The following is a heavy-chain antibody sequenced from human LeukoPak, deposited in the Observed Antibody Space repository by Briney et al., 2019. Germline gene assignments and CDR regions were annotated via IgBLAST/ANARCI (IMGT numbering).Heavy chain of an antibody. V-gene: IGHV1-18*04. CDR2: ISAYNGNT. CDR1: GYTFTSYG. CDR3: AELYCSSTSCYNHWFDP. D-gene: IGHD2-2*02. J-gene: IGHJ5*02. Sequence: AASVKVSCKASGYTFTSYGISSVRQAPGQGLEWMGWISAYNGNTNYAQKLQGRVTMTTDTSTSTAYMELRSLRSDDTAVYYCAELYCSSTSCYNHWFDPWGQGTLVTVSS.